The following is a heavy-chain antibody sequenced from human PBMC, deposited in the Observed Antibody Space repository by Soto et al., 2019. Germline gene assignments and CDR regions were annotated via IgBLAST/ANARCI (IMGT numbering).Heavy chain of an antibody. CDR2: ISYDGSNK. J-gene: IGHJ6*02. CDR1: GFTFSSYG. V-gene: IGHV3-30*18. CDR3: AKDPVLPTILGVDYYYYYGMDV. D-gene: IGHD3-3*01. Sequence: QVQLVESGGGVVQPGRSLRLSCAASGFTFSSYGMHWVRQAPGKGLEWVAVISYDGSNKYYADSVKGRFTISRDNSKNTLYLQMNSLRAEDTAVYYCAKDPVLPTILGVDYYYYYGMDVWGQGTTVTVSS.